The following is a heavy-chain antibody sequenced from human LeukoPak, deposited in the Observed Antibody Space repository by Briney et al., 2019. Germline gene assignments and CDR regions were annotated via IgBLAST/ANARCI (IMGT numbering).Heavy chain of an antibody. CDR1: GFNFSTYW. CDR2: IKEDGSEI. J-gene: IGHJ4*02. V-gene: IGHV3-7*01. CDR3: VTDQTGRHPYFFDY. Sequence: PGGSLRLSCTASGFNFSTYWMTWVRQVPGKGLEWVANIKEDGSEIYYVDAVKGRFSISRDNAKTSLQMHSLSVADTGLYYCVTDQTGRHPYFFDYWGQGTLVTVSS. D-gene: IGHD3-10*01.